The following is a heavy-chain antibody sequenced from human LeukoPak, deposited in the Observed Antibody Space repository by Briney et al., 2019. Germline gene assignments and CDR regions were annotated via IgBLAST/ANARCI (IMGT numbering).Heavy chain of an antibody. CDR2: IYYSGST. V-gene: IGHV4-59*12. J-gene: IGHJ5*02. CDR1: GGSISSYY. Sequence: SETLSLTCTVSGGSISSYYWSWIRQPPGKGLEWIGYIYYSGSTNYNPSLKSRVTISVDTSKNQFSLKLSSVTAADTAVYYCARRAPRARGYCSSTSCYNWFDPWGQGTLVTVSS. D-gene: IGHD2-2*01. CDR3: ARRAPRARGYCSSTSCYNWFDP.